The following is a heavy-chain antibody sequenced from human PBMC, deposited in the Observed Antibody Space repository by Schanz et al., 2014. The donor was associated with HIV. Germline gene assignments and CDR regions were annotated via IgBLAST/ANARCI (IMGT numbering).Heavy chain of an antibody. CDR3: ARGGLRWHPEWLDY. J-gene: IGHJ4*02. CDR2: MSYDGRNE. Sequence: VQLVESGGGVVQPGRSLTLSCAASGFSLSCCGMHWVRQAPGKGLEWVASMSYDGRNEHYVDSVKGRFTISRDNSKNTLYLQMNSLRAEDTAVYYCARGGLRWHPEWLDYWGQGTLVTVSS. V-gene: IGHV3-33*01. CDR1: GFSLSCCG. D-gene: IGHD4-17*01.